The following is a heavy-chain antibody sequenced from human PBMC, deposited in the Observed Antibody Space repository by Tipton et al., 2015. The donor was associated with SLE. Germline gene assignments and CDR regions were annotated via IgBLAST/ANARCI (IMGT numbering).Heavy chain of an antibody. CDR2: IYTSEDI. D-gene: IGHD1-26*01. Sequence: TLSLTCTVSGGSISSYYWSWIRQPAGKGLEWIGRIYTSEDINYNPSLKSRVTISVDTSRSQLSLKLTSVTAADTALYYCARVGDTNVFDIWGQGTMVTVSS. CDR1: GGSISSYY. J-gene: IGHJ3*02. V-gene: IGHV4-4*07. CDR3: ARVGDTNVFDI.